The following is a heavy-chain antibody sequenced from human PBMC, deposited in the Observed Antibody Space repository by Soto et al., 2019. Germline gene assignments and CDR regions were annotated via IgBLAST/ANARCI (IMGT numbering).Heavy chain of an antibody. CDR2: IDPSDSYT. V-gene: IGHV5-10-1*01. D-gene: IGHD2-21*02. Sequence: PWESLKISCKGSGYSFTSYWISWVRQMPGKGLEWMGRIDPSDSYTNYSPSFQGHVTISADKSISTAYLQWSSLKASDTAMYYCASVGGNSPPHTQDAFDVWGQGTMVTVSS. CDR1: GYSFTSYW. CDR3: ASVGGNSPPHTQDAFDV. J-gene: IGHJ3*01.